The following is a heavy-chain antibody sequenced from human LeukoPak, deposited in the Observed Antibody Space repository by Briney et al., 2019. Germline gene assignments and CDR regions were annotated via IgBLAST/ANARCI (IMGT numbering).Heavy chain of an antibody. CDR2: ISYDGSNK. Sequence: GGSLRLSCATSGFTFSSYAMSWVRQAPGKGLEWVAAISYDGSNKYYADSVRGRLTISRDNSKNTLYLQMNSLRAEDTAVYYCARAGRADGDYHYFEYWGQGTLVTVSS. D-gene: IGHD4-17*01. V-gene: IGHV3-30-3*01. CDR3: ARAGRADGDYHYFEY. CDR1: GFTFSSYA. J-gene: IGHJ4*02.